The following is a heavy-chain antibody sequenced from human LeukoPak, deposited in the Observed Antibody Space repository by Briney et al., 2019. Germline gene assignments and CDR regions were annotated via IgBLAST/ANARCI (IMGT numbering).Heavy chain of an antibody. Sequence: PGGSLRLSCAASGFTVSSNYMSWVRQAPGKGLEWVAVIYSGGSTYYADSVKGRFSISRDNSKNTLYLQMNSLRAEDTAVYYCARVEPSGWDQFYFDYWGQGTLVTVSS. D-gene: IGHD6-19*01. CDR3: ARVEPSGWDQFYFDY. V-gene: IGHV3-53*01. CDR2: IYSGGST. CDR1: GFTVSSNY. J-gene: IGHJ4*02.